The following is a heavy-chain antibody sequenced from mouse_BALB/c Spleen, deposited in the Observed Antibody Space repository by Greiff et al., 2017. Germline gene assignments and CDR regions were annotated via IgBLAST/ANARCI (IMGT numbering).Heavy chain of an antibody. J-gene: IGHJ4*01. V-gene: IGHV1S81*02. CDR2: INPSNGRT. D-gene: IGHD2-1*01. CDR3: ARGGNVLSVDY. Sequence: QVQLQQSGAELVKPGASVKLSCKASGYTFTSYWMHWVKQRPGQGLEWIGEINPSNGRTNYNEKFKSKATLTVDKSSSTAYMQLSSLTSEDSAVYYCARGGNVLSVDYWGQGTSVTVSS. CDR1: GYTFTSYW.